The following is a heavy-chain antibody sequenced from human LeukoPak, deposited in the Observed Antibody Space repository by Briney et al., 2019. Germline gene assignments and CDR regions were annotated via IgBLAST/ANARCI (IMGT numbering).Heavy chain of an antibody. Sequence: PGGSLRLSCAASGFTFSSYWMHWVRQAPGKGLVWVSRINSDGSSTTYADSVKGRLTISRDNAKNTLYLQMNSLRAEDTAVYYCATKLVGAKSSEFEYWGQGTLVTVSS. CDR1: GFTFSSYW. CDR2: INSDGSST. J-gene: IGHJ4*02. CDR3: ATKLVGAKSSEFEY. D-gene: IGHD1-26*01. V-gene: IGHV3-74*01.